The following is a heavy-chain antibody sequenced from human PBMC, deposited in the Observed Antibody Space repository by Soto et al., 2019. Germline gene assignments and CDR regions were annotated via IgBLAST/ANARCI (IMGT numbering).Heavy chain of an antibody. D-gene: IGHD1-26*01. CDR1: GGTFSSYA. V-gene: IGHV1-69*01. J-gene: IGHJ5*02. Sequence: QVQLVQSGAEVKKPGSSVKVSCKASGGTFSSYAISWVRQAPGQGLEWMGGIIPIFGTANYAQKFQGRVTITADESTSTAYMGLSSLRSEDTGVYYCARGSGGATYNWFDPWGQGTLVTVSS. CDR3: ARGSGGATYNWFDP. CDR2: IIPIFGTA.